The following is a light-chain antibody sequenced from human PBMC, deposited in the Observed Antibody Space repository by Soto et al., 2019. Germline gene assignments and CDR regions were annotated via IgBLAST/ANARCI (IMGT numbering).Light chain of an antibody. V-gene: IGKV1-5*03. CDR2: KAS. CDR1: QNINNW. Sequence: DIQMTQSPSTLSASVGDRVTINCRASQNINNWLAWYQQKSGKAPKVLIYKASSLESGVPSRFSGSGSGKEFTRTISSLQTEDFATYYCQQYGANSPWTFGQGTKVEIK. J-gene: IGKJ1*01. CDR3: QQYGANSPWT.